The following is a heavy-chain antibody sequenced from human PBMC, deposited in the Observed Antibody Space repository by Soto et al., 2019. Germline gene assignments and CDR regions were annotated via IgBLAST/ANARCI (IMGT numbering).Heavy chain of an antibody. CDR1: GGTFSSYT. Sequence: SVKVSCKASGGTFSSYTTSWVRQAPGQGLEWMGRIIPILGIANYAQKFQGRVTITADKSTSTAYMELSSLRSEDTAVYYCARVNRDFVFDYWGQGTLVTVAS. CDR2: IIPILGIA. V-gene: IGHV1-69*02. D-gene: IGHD2-21*02. CDR3: ARVNRDFVFDY. J-gene: IGHJ4*02.